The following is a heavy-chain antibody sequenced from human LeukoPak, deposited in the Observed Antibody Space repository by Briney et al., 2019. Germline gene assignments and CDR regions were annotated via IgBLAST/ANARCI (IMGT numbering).Heavy chain of an antibody. CDR1: GGSISSGAYY. Sequence: PSETLSLTCTVSGGSISSGAYYWSWIRQHPGKGLEWIGYIYYSGSTYYNPSLKSRVTISVDRSKNQFSLKLSSVTAADTAVYYCARAELLWFGESGWFDPWGQGTLVTVSS. V-gene: IGHV4-30-4*08. J-gene: IGHJ5*02. D-gene: IGHD3-10*01. CDR3: ARAELLWFGESGWFDP. CDR2: IYYSGST.